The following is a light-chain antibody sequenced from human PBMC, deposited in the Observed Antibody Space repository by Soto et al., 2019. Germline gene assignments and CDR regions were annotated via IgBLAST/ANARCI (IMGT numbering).Light chain of an antibody. Sequence: IVGTESRSSLSVSPGERATLSCRASQSISSNLAWYQQKPGQAPRLLIYGASTRATGIPDRFSGSGSGTDFTLTISRLEPEDFAVYYCQQYGNSPQTFGQGTKV. V-gene: IGKV3-20*01. CDR3: QQYGNSPQT. CDR2: GAS. CDR1: QSISSN. J-gene: IGKJ1*01.